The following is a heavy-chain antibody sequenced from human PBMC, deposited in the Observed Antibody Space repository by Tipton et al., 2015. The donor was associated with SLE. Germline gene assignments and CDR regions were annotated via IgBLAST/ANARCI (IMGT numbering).Heavy chain of an antibody. J-gene: IGHJ4*02. CDR2: IFPADSDT. CDR3: TTPTYYDDNSGQEMDY. D-gene: IGHD3-22*01. Sequence: VQLVQSGAEVKKPGESLKISCKVSGHKFNTYWIAWVRQMPGKGLEWLGSIFPADSDTRYSPSLQGQVTISVDKSIRTAYLQWRTLRASDTAMYYCTTPTYYDDNSGQEMDYWGQGTLVTVSS. CDR1: GHKFNTYW. V-gene: IGHV5-51*03.